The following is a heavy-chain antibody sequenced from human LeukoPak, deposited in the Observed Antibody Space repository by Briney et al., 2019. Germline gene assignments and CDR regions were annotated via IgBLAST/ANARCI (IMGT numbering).Heavy chain of an antibody. CDR3: AKGAVANDY. D-gene: IGHD6-19*01. CDR2: ISYDGSNK. J-gene: IGHJ4*02. CDR1: GFTFSDYE. V-gene: IGHV3-30*18. Sequence: GGSLRLSCAASGFTFSDYEINWVRQAPGKGLEWVAVISYDGSNKYYADSVKGRFTISRDNSKNTLYLQMNSLRAEDTAVYYCAKGAVANDYWGQGTLVTVSS.